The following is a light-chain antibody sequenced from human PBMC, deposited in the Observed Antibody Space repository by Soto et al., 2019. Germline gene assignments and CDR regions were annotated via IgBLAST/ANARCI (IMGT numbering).Light chain of an antibody. CDR2: DAS. CDR1: QGISSA. V-gene: IGKV1-13*02. CDR3: QQFNSYPIT. Sequence: GDRVTITCRASQGISSALAWYQQKPGKAPKLLIYDASSLESGVPSRFSGSGSGTDFTLTISSLQPEDFATYYCQQFNSYPITFGHGTRLEIK. J-gene: IGKJ5*01.